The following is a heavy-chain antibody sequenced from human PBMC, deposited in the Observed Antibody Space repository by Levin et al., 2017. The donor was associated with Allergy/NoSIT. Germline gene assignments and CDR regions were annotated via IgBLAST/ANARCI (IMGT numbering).Heavy chain of an antibody. CDR2: ISSTGTYI. Sequence: GESLKISCVASRFTFSRYTMSWVRQAAGKGLEWVSSISSTGTYIYYADSVKGRFTISRGNAWNSLYLQTNSLRGDDTGVYFCARTDCSGGNCRLDYWGQGTLVTVSS. V-gene: IGHV3-21*01. CDR1: RFTFSRYT. D-gene: IGHD2-15*01. CDR3: ARTDCSGGNCRLDY. J-gene: IGHJ4*02.